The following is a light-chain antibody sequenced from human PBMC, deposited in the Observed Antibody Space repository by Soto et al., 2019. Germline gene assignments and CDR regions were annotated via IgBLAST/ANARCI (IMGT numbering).Light chain of an antibody. J-gene: IGLJ3*02. CDR3: QSYYSSLSGLV. Sequence: QSVLTQPPSVSGAPGQRVTISCTGSSSNIGAGYDVHWYQQLPGTAPKLLIYGNSNRPSGVPDRFSGYKSGTSASLAITGLQAEDEAYYYCQSYYSSLSGLVFGGGTQLTVL. CDR2: GNS. CDR1: SSNIGAGYD. V-gene: IGLV1-40*01.